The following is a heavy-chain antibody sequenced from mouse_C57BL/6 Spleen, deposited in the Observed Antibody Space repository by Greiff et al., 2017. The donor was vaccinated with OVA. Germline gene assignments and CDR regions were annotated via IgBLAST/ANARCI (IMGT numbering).Heavy chain of an antibody. CDR1: GFSLTSYG. J-gene: IGHJ3*01. D-gene: IGHD2-1*01. Sequence: VKLQESGPGLVAPSQSLSITCTVSGFSLTSYGVHWVRQPPGKGLEWLVVIWSDGSTTYNSALKSRLSISKDNSKSQVFLKMNSLQTDDTAMYYCARHEGGNVAWFAYWGQGTLVTVSA. V-gene: IGHV2-6-1*01. CDR2: IWSDGST. CDR3: ARHEGGNVAWFAY.